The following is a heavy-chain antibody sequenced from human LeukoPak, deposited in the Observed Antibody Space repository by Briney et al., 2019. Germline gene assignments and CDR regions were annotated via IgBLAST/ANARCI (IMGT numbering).Heavy chain of an antibody. CDR2: IIPIFGTA. D-gene: IGHD5-12*01. J-gene: IGHJ6*03. CDR1: GGTFRSYA. V-gene: IGHV1-69*06. CDR3: ARDLRVATNPYYYYYMDV. Sequence: SVKVSCKASGGTFRSYAITWVRQAPGQGLEWMGGIIPIFGTANYAQKFQGRVTITADKSTSTAYMELSSLRSEDTAVYYCARDLRVATNPYYYYYMDVWGKGTTVTVSS.